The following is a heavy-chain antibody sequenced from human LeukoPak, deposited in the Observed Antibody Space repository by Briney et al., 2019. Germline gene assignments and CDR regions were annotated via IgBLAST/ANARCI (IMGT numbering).Heavy chain of an antibody. CDR2: ISGSGNTK. D-gene: IGHD5-24*01. CDR1: EFTFSSYS. J-gene: IGHJ4*02. CDR3: VGGDGREF. Sequence: GGSLRLSCAASEFTFSSYSMNWVRQAPGKGLEWVSYISGSGNTKYYADSVKGRFTISRDNAKNSLYLQLNSLRADDTAVYYCVGGDGREFWGQGTLVTVSS. V-gene: IGHV3-48*01.